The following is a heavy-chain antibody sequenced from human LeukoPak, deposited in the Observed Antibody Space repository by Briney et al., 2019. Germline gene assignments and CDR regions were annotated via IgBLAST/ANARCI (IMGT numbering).Heavy chain of an antibody. Sequence: SGGSLRLSCAASGFTFDIYTMHWVRQAPGKGLEWVSLTNWDGGSTYYADSVKGRFTISRDNSKNSLYLQMNSLRTEDTALYYCAKDEGHSYGPYFDYWGQGTLVTVSS. J-gene: IGHJ4*02. CDR2: TNWDGGST. CDR1: GFTFDIYT. CDR3: AKDEGHSYGPYFDY. D-gene: IGHD5-18*01. V-gene: IGHV3-43*01.